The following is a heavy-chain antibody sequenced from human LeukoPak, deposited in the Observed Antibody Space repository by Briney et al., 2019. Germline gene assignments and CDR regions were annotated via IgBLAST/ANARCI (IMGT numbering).Heavy chain of an antibody. J-gene: IGHJ5*02. Sequence: SETLSLTCSVSGGSIRSTTYYWGWIRQPPGKGLEWIGSIYYSGNTYYSPSLMSRVTISVDTSKNQFSLKLSSVTAADTAVYYCARHVLLWFGDVKTSRFDPWGQGTLVTVSS. D-gene: IGHD3-10*01. CDR3: ARHVLLWFGDVKTSRFDP. CDR1: GGSIRSTTYY. CDR2: IYYSGNT. V-gene: IGHV4-39*01.